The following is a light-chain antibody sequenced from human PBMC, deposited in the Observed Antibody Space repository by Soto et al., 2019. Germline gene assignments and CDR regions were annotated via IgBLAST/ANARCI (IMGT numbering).Light chain of an antibody. CDR1: SSDVGTYNF. V-gene: IGLV2-23*01. J-gene: IGLJ1*01. CDR2: EGT. Sequence: QSALTQPASVSGSPGQSIIISCTGTSSDVGTYNFVSWYQQYPGKAPKLMIYEGTKRPSGVSNRFSGSKSGNTASLTISGLQAEDEADYYCCSYAGSSTPYVFGTGTKLTVL. CDR3: CSYAGSSTPYV.